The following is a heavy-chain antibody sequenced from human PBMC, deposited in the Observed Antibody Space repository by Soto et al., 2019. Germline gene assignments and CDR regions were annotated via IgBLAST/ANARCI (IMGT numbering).Heavy chain of an antibody. V-gene: IGHV4-61*08. CDR1: GGSISSGGYY. D-gene: IGHD2-2*01. CDR2: IYYSGST. CDR3: ARDGCNSASCYDY. J-gene: IGHJ4*02. Sequence: SETLSLTCTVSGGSISSGGYYWSWIRQHPGKGLEWIGYIYYSGSTYYNPSLKSRVTMSVDTSKNQFSLKLTSVTAADTAVYYCARDGCNSASCYDYWGLGTLVTVSS.